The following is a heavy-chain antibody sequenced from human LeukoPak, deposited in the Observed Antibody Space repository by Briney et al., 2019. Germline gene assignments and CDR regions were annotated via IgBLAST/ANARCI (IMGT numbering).Heavy chain of an antibody. Sequence: AGGSLRLSCAASGFTFSSYAISWVRQAPGKGLEWVSVISGSGSRTYYAASVKGRFTISRDNSKNTLFLQMNSLRAEDTAVYYCAKGTYYHPSGTYYTETFGENWGQGTLVTVSS. D-gene: IGHD3-10*01. V-gene: IGHV3-23*01. CDR3: AKGTYYHPSGTYYTETFGEN. CDR1: GFTFSSYA. J-gene: IGHJ4*02. CDR2: ISGSGSRT.